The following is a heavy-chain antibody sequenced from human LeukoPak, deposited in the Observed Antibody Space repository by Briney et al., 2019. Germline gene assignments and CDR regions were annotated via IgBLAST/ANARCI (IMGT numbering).Heavy chain of an antibody. CDR2: IYTSGST. V-gene: IGHV4-61*02. CDR3: ARERYYYGSGSYFPFDP. CDR1: GGSISSGSYY. Sequence: SETLSLTCTVSGGSISSGSYYWSWIRQPAGKGLEWIGRIYTSGSTNYNPSLKSRVTISVDTSKNQFSLKLSSVTAADTAVYYCARERYYYGSGSYFPFDPWGQGTLVTVSS. D-gene: IGHD3-10*01. J-gene: IGHJ5*02.